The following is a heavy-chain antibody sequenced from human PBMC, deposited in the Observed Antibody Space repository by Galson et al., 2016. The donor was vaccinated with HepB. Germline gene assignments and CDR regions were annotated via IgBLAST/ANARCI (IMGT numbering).Heavy chain of an antibody. D-gene: IGHD2-21*02. CDR1: GYSFTRYA. Sequence: SVKVSCKASGYSFTRYAIHGVRQAPGQRLEWMGWINVGNGDTKYSQKFQGGVTFIRDTSATTAYMEMSSLRSGDAAVYFCARYWAPYCGGDCYFSYWGQGTLVTVSS. J-gene: IGHJ4*02. CDR3: ARYWAPYCGGDCYFSY. CDR2: INVGNGDT. V-gene: IGHV1-3*01.